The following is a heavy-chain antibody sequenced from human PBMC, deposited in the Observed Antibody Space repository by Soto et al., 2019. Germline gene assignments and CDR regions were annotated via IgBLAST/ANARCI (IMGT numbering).Heavy chain of an antibody. D-gene: IGHD3-3*01. CDR1: GFTVNNIF. V-gene: IGHV3-66*01. CDR3: ARDIFGGSYDFWH. Sequence: EVQVVESGGGLVQPGGSLRLSCAVSGFTVNNIFMTWVRQAPGKGLEWVSVISSDGSTYYADSVKGRFTISRDNSKNTLFLEMRSLRAGDTAVYYCARDIFGGSYDFWHGGQGTLVTVCS. J-gene: IGHJ4*02. CDR2: ISSDGST.